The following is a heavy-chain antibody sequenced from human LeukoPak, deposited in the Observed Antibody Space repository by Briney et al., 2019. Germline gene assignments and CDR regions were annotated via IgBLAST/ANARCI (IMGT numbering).Heavy chain of an antibody. CDR3: ARGTYYDFWSGRRTGAFDI. V-gene: IGHV4-39*07. CDR2: IYYSGST. D-gene: IGHD3-3*01. CDR1: GGSISSSSYY. J-gene: IGHJ3*02. Sequence: SETLSLTCTVSGGSISSSSYYWGWIRQPPGKGLEWIGSIYYSGSTYYNPSLKSRVTISVDTSKNQFSLKLSSVTAADTAVYYCARGTYYDFWSGRRTGAFDIWGQGTMVTVSS.